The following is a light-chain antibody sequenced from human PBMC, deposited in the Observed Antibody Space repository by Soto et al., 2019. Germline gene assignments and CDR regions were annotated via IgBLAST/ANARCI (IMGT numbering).Light chain of an antibody. CDR2: DDS. V-gene: IGLV3-21*02. CDR1: NIGSKS. CDR3: QVWDSSSDWV. J-gene: IGLJ3*02. Sequence: SSELTQPPSVSVAPGQTASITCGGTNIGSKSVHWYQQKPGQAPVLVVYDDSDRPSGLPERFSGSNSGNTATLTISRVEAGDEADYYCQVWDSSSDWVFGGGTKLTVL.